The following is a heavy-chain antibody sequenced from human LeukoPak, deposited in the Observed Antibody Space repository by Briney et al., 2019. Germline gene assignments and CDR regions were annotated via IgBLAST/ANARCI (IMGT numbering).Heavy chain of an antibody. CDR1: GFTFSSYA. J-gene: IGHJ5*02. CDR2: ISWNSGSI. Sequence: GGSLRLSCAASGFTFSSYAMSWVRQAPGKGLEWVSGISWNSGSIGYADSVKGRFTISRDNAKNSLYLQMNSLRAEDMALYYCARSAVPAAMGEYNWFDPWGQGTLVTVSS. CDR3: ARSAVPAAMGEYNWFDP. D-gene: IGHD2-2*01. V-gene: IGHV3-9*03.